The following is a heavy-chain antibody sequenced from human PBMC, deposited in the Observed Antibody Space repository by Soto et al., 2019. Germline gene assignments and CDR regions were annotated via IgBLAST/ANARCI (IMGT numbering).Heavy chain of an antibody. J-gene: IGHJ6*02. CDR2: ISYDGGNK. V-gene: IGHV3-30*18. CDR3: AKETTLYSSSWYLSGIDV. CDR1: AFTFSSYG. D-gene: IGHD6-13*01. Sequence: QVQLVESGGGVVQPGRSLRLSCAASAFTFSSYGMHWFRQAPGKGLEWVALISYDGGNKYYTESVRGRFTISRDNAKNTLYLQMNSLRAEDTAVYFCAKETTLYSSSWYLSGIDVWGQGTTVIVSS.